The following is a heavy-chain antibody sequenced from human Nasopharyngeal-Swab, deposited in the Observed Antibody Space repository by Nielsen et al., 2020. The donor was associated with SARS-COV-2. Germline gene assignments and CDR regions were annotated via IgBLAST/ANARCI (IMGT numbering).Heavy chain of an antibody. Sequence: GGSLRLSCAASGFTFDDYAMHWVRQAPGKGLEWVSGISWNSGSIGYADSVKGRFTISRDNAKNSLYLQMNSLRAEDTALYYCAKDTFHYYGDYYGMDVWGQGTTATVSS. CDR2: ISWNSGSI. D-gene: IGHD3-10*01. CDR1: GFTFDDYA. J-gene: IGHJ6*02. CDR3: AKDTFHYYGDYYGMDV. V-gene: IGHV3-9*01.